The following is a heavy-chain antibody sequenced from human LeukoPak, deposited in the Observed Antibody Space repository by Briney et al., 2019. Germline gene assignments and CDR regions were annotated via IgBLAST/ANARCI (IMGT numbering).Heavy chain of an antibody. D-gene: IGHD2-21*01. CDR3: ARGGGEADY. CDR1: GFTFSSYS. V-gene: IGHV3-21*01. CDR2: IGSSSSYI. Sequence: PGGSLRLSCAASGFTFSSYSMNWVRQAPGKGLEWVSSIGSSSSYIYYADSVKGRFTISRDNAKNSLYLQMNSLRAEDTAVYYCARGGGEADYWGQGTLVTVSS. J-gene: IGHJ4*02.